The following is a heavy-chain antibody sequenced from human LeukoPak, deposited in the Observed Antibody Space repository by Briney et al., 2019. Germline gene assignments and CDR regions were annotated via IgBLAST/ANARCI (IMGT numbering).Heavy chain of an antibody. CDR3: ARRSYYDSSAIFDY. D-gene: IGHD3-22*01. V-gene: IGHV4-39*01. CDR2: LYYSGST. CDR1: GGSISSSSYY. Sequence: SETLSLTCTVSGGSISSSSYYWDWIRQPPGKGLEWIGSLYYSGSTYYNPSLKSRVTISVDASKNQFSLKLSSVTAADTAVFYCARRSYYDSSAIFDYWGQGTLVTVSS. J-gene: IGHJ4*02.